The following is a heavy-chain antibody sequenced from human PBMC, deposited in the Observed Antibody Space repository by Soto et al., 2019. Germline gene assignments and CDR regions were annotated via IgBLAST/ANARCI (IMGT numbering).Heavy chain of an antibody. Sequence: EVQLVQSGAEVKKPGESLKISCKGSGYSFTNYWIGWVRQMPGKGLEWMGIIYPDDSDTRYIPSFQGQFTISADKSISTAYLQWSSLKASDTAMYYGARMGDYRSSWVHYWGQGTLVTVSS. J-gene: IGHJ4*02. CDR1: GYSFTNYW. CDR3: ARMGDYRSSWVHY. CDR2: IYPDDSDT. V-gene: IGHV5-51*01. D-gene: IGHD6-13*01.